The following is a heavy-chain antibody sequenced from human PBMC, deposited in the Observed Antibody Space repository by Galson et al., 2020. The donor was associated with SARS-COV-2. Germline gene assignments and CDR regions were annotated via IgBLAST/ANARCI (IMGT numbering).Heavy chain of an antibody. D-gene: IGHD2-15*01. CDR2: IYYSGST. CDR1: GGSISSGDYY. Sequence: SETLSLTCTVSGGSISSGDYYWSWIRQPPGKGLEWIGYIYYSGSTYYNPSLKSRVTISVDTSKNQFSLKLSSVTAADTAVYYCARVLVVIGLPDYWGQGTLVTVSS. CDR3: ARVLVVIGLPDY. J-gene: IGHJ4*02. V-gene: IGHV4-30-4*01.